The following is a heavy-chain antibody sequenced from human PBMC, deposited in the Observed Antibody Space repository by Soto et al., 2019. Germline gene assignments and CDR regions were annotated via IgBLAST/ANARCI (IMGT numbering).Heavy chain of an antibody. CDR1: GGSFSGYF. CDR2: INDGGSA. D-gene: IGHD2-2*01. Sequence: PSETLSLTCAVSGGSFSGYFWTWIRQPPGKGLEWVAEINDGGSAYYNPSLKSRATVSVDTSKNHFSLSLTSVTAADTAVYYCARANGIVVLPGAMEDVYFDDRGQGSRVTGSS. V-gene: IGHV4-34*01. CDR3: ARANGIVVLPGAMEDVYFDD. J-gene: IGHJ4*02.